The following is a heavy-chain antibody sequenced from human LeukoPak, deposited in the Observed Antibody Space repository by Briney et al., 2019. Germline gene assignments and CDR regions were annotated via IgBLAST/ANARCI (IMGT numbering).Heavy chain of an antibody. CDR3: GRGRGKDDY. Sequence: HGESLKISCKGSGYGFTSYWISWVRQMPGKGLEWMGRIDPSDSYTNYSPSFQGHVTISADKSISTAYLQWSSLKASDTAMYFCGRGRGKDDYWGQGTLVTVSS. CDR2: IDPSDSYT. D-gene: IGHD3-16*01. J-gene: IGHJ4*02. CDR1: GYGFTSYW. V-gene: IGHV5-10-1*01.